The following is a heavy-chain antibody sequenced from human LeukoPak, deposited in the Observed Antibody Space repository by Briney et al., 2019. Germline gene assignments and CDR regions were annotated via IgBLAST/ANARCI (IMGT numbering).Heavy chain of an antibody. CDR2: VSLTGET. Sequence: GSLRLSCAASGFTFSRYEMNWVRQPPGQGLEWIGEVSLTGETNYNPSLNGRVTMSLDGSRNQLSLTLTSVTAADTAIYYCSRESGAFCPFGYWGQGTLVIVPP. V-gene: IGHV4-4*02. J-gene: IGHJ4*02. D-gene: IGHD1-26*01. CDR3: SRESGAFCPFGY. CDR1: GFTFSRYEM.